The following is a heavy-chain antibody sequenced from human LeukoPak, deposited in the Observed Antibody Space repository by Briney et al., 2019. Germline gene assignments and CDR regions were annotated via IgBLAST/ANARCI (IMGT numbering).Heavy chain of an antibody. D-gene: IGHD3-10*01. CDR1: GFTFSSYS. J-gene: IGHJ6*02. Sequence: GGSLRLSCAAPGFTFSSYSRNWVSQAPGEGLEWVASISSSSSYIYYADSVKGRFTISRDNAKNSLYLQMNSLRAEDTAVYYCARDPTHYYGSGSYSDVWGQRTTVTVSS. CDR3: ARDPTHYYGSGSYSDV. CDR2: ISSSSSYI. V-gene: IGHV3-21*01.